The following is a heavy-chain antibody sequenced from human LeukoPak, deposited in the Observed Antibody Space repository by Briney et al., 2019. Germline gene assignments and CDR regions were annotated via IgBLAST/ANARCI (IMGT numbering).Heavy chain of an antibody. CDR3: ARGLYIAAAGENWFDP. D-gene: IGHD6-13*01. CDR1: GHTYNTYS. Sequence: GVSLTLPCTPSGHTYNTYSMNWVPQAPGKALEWVSVIYGGGSTYYADSVKGRFTISRDNSKNTLYLQMNNLRAEDTAVYYCARGLYIAAAGENWFDPWGQGTLVTVSS. V-gene: IGHV3-53*01. CDR2: IYGGGST. J-gene: IGHJ5*02.